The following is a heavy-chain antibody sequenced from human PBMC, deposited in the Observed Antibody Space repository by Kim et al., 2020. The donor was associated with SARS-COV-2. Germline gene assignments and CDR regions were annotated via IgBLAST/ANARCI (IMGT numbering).Heavy chain of an antibody. V-gene: IGHV1-3*01. CDR1: GDTFTSYA. CDR3: ARGGMALDKHN. J-gene: IGHJ4*01. CDR2: IIAFYGTA. Sequence: ASVKVSCKASGDTFTSYAIRWVRQAPGQRLEWMGGIIAFYGTAKYAQKFQGRVTITGDTSASTAYMELSSLRSEDTAVYYCARGGMALDKHNWCHSTLGT. D-gene: IGHD3-16*01.